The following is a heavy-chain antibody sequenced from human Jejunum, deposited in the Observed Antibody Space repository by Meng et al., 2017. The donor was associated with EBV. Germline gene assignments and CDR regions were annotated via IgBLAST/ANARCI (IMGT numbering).Heavy chain of an antibody. J-gene: IGHJ5*01. CDR2: IYYSGTTT. Sequence: QFQLQQSGPGLVKPSETLSLTCTVSGVSFNVGSYYWGWIRQPPGKGLEWIGSIYYSGTTTYYNPSLKSRVTISVDTSKRQFSLKLSSVTAADTAVYYCARRLGVVVPTASDSWGQGTLVPVS. CDR3: ARRLGVVVPTASDS. D-gene: IGHD2-2*01. V-gene: IGHV4-39*01. CDR1: GVSFNVGSYY.